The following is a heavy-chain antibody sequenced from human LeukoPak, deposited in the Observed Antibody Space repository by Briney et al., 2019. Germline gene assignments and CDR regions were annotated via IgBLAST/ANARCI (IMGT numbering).Heavy chain of an antibody. J-gene: IGHJ5*02. CDR3: ARGLPRGYYDFWSGYPTQNWFDP. V-gene: IGHV1-46*04. CDR2: IDPGSGGT. Sequence: ASVKVSCKAFGYTFINYYVHWVRQPPGQGLEWMGIIDPGSGGTTYAQKLQGRVTMTRDTSTSTVYMELNSLISEDTAMYYCARGLPRGYYDFWSGYPTQNWFDPWGQGTLVTVSS. CDR1: GYTFINYY. D-gene: IGHD3-3*01.